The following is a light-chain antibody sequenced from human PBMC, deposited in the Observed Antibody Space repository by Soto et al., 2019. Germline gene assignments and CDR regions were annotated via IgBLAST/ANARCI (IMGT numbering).Light chain of an antibody. CDR1: QSVSGSD. J-gene: IGKJ1*01. CDR3: HQYCISPPT. CDR2: GVS. V-gene: IGKV3-20*01. Sequence: EVVLTQSPGTLSLSPGERATLSCRASQSVSGSDLAWYQQKPGQAPRLLISGVSNRDTGAPDRFSGSGSGTDFTLTISSLEPEDFAVFYCHQYCISPPTFGPGTKVEI.